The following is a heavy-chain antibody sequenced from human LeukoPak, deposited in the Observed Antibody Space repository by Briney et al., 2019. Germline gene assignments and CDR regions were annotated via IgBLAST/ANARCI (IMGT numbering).Heavy chain of an antibody. CDR3: ATDGGVAGTAYREY. D-gene: IGHD6-19*01. Sequence: ASLKLSCAASGFTFNGYSIHWVRQAPGQGLEWLSGINPNSGGTNYAQTFQGRFTITRDTSISTAYIELSSLKSDDAALYYCATDGGVAGTAYREYWGQGTLVTVSS. J-gene: IGHJ4*02. CDR1: GFTFNGYS. CDR2: INPNSGGT. V-gene: IGHV1-2*02.